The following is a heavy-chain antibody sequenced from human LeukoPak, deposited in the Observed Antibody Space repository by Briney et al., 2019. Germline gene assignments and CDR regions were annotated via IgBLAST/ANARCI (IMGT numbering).Heavy chain of an antibody. CDR3: ARDPFGYCSGGSCYSLDRYFDL. CDR2: IKQDGSEK. V-gene: IGHV3-7*01. J-gene: IGHJ2*01. D-gene: IGHD2-15*01. Sequence: GGSLRLSCAASGFTFSNYWMSWVRQAPGKGLEWVANIKQDGSEKYFVDSVKGRFTISRDNAKNSLYLQMNSLRAEDTAVYYCARDPFGYCSGGSCYSLDRYFDLWGRGTLVTVSS. CDR1: GFTFSNYW.